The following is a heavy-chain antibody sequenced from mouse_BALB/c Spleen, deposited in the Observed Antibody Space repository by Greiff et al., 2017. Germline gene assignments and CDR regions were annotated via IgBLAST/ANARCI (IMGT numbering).Heavy chain of an antibody. D-gene: IGHD2-14*01. CDR2: IDPANGNT. CDR3: ARKVRRDWYFDV. Sequence: DVQLQESGAELVKPGASVKLSCTASGFNIKDTYMHWVKQRPEQGLEWIGRIDPANGNTKYDPKFQGKATITADTSSNTAYLQLSSLTSEDTAVYYCARKVRRDWYFDVWGAGTTVTVSS. V-gene: IGHV14-3*02. J-gene: IGHJ1*01. CDR1: GFNIKDTY.